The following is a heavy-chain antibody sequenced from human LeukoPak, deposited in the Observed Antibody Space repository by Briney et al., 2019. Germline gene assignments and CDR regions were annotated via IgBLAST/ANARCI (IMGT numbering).Heavy chain of an antibody. D-gene: IGHD1-14*01. V-gene: IGHV4-31*03. CDR2: IYDSGTT. Sequence: SETLSLTCTVSGGSISNGGYYWSWIRQHPGKGLEWIGYIYDSGTTYYSPALQSRVTISVDTSDNKFSLKLRSLAAADTAVYYCARGGDRRGFDYWGQGTLVTVSS. CDR3: ARGGDRRGFDY. J-gene: IGHJ4*02. CDR1: GGSISNGGYY.